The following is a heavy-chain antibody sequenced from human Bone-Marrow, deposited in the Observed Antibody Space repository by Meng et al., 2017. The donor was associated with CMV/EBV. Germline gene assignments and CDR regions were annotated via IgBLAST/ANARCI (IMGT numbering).Heavy chain of an antibody. CDR3: ARQDLRPSMVVTPPGAFDI. J-gene: IGHJ3*02. CDR1: GGSISSDTHY. V-gene: IGHV4-39*01. Sequence: SETLSLTCTVSGGSISSDTHYWGWIRQPPGKGLEWIGTIYKSGTTYHNPSLKSRVTISVDTSKNQFSLKLSSVTAADTAVYYCARQDLRPSMVVTPPGAFDIWGQGTMVTVSS. D-gene: IGHD4-23*01. CDR2: IYKSGTT.